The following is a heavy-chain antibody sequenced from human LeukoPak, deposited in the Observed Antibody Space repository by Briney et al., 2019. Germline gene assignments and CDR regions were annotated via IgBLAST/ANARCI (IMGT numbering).Heavy chain of an antibody. D-gene: IGHD6-6*01. J-gene: IGHJ4*02. V-gene: IGHV3-21*01. CDR2: ISSSSSYI. CDR1: GFTFSSYS. CDR3: ARDSRLRVAARRDYYFDY. Sequence: PGGSLRLSCAASGFTFSSYSMNRVRQAPGKGLEWVSSISSSSSYIYYADSVKGRFTISRDNAKNSLYLQMNSLRAEDTAVYYCARDSRLRVAARRDYYFDYWGQGTLVTVSS.